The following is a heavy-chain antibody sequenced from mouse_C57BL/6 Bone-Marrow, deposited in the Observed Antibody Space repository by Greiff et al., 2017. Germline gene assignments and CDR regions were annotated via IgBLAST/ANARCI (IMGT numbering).Heavy chain of an antibody. D-gene: IGHD1-1*01. Sequence: VQLQQSGAELVRPGASVKLSCTASGFNIKDDYMHWVKQRPEQGLEWIGWIDPENGDTEYASKFQGKATITADTSSNTAYLPLSSLTSEDTAVYYCTAYYTTGELNYDIWCQGTALAVTS. CDR1: GFNIKDDY. CDR3: TAYYTTGELNYDI. J-gene: IGHJ2*01. CDR2: IDPENGDT. V-gene: IGHV14-4*01.